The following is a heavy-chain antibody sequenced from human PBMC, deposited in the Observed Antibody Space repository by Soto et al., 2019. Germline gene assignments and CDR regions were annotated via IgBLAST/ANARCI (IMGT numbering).Heavy chain of an antibody. CDR1: GFTFSYYT. CDR3: ARDRESLSY. V-gene: IGHV3-21*01. J-gene: IGHJ4*02. Sequence: GGSLRLSCAASGFTFSYYTMNWVRQAPGKGLEWVSSIISSDYIYYADSVKGRSTISRDNAKNSVYLQMDSLRAEDTAVYYCARDRESLSYWGQGTLVT. CDR2: IISSDYI.